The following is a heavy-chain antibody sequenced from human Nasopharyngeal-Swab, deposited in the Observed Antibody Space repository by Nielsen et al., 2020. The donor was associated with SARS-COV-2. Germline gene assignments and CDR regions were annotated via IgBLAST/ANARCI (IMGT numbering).Heavy chain of an antibody. CDR1: GDTFTSYY. V-gene: IGHV1-46*01. J-gene: IGHJ5*02. Sequence: ASVKVSCKASGDTFTSYYMHWVRQAPGQGLEWMGIINPSGGSTSYAQKFQGRVTMTRDTSTSTVYMELSSLRSEDTAVYYCATAPNGYYDFWSGPYESWFDPWGQGTLVTVSS. CDR3: ATAPNGYYDFWSGPYESWFDP. CDR2: INPSGGST. D-gene: IGHD3-3*01.